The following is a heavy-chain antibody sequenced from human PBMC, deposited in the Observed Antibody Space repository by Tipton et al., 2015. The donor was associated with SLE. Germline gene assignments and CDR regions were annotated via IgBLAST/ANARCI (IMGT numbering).Heavy chain of an antibody. V-gene: IGHV4-39*01. Sequence: TLSLTCTVSGGSISSSSYYWGWIRQPPGKGLEWIGSIYYSGSTYYKPSLKSRVTISVDTSKNHFSLKLSSVTAADTAVYYCATHLGPEWMATKRGYFDLWGRGTLVSVSS. CDR1: GGSISSSSYY. J-gene: IGHJ2*01. D-gene: IGHD5-24*01. CDR3: ATHLGPEWMATKRGYFDL. CDR2: IYYSGST.